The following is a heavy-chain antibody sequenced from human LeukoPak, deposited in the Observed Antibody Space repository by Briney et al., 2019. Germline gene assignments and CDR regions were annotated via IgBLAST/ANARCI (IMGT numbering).Heavy chain of an antibody. J-gene: IGHJ5*02. CDR2: IYYSGST. D-gene: IGHD3-3*01. CDR3: ARVNYDFWSGYYGRWNWFDP. CDR1: GGSISSGGYY. Sequence: PSETLSLTCTVSGGSISSGGYYWSWIRQHPGKGLEWIGYIYYSGSTYYNPSLKGRVTISVDTSKNQFSLKLSSVTAADTAVYYCARVNYDFWSGYYGRWNWFDPWGQGTLVTVSS. V-gene: IGHV4-31*03.